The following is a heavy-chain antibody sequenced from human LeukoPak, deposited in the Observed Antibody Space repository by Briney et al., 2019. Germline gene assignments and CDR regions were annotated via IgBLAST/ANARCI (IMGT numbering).Heavy chain of an antibody. CDR2: IYYSGST. Sequence: SETLSLTCTVSGGSISSTGYYWGWIRQPPGKGPEWIGSIYYSGSTYYNPSLKSRVTMSVDTSKIQFSLRLSSVTAADTAVYYCARLEQAAAGSRWFDPWGQGTLVTVSS. CDR1: GGSISSTGYY. V-gene: IGHV4-39*01. J-gene: IGHJ5*02. D-gene: IGHD6-13*01. CDR3: ARLEQAAAGSRWFDP.